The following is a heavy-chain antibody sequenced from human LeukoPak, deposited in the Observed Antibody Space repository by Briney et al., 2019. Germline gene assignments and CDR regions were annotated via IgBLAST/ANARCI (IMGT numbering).Heavy chain of an antibody. CDR3: ARGVARDPSSSWSHLFDY. Sequence: QPGGSLRLSCAASGFTFSRSAMHWVRQAPGKGLEYVSAISSNGGTTYYANSVKGRFTISRDNSENMLYLQMGSLRAEDMAVYYCARGVARDPSSSWSHLFDYWGQGTLVTVSS. CDR1: GFTFSRSA. J-gene: IGHJ4*02. CDR2: ISSNGGTT. V-gene: IGHV3-64*01. D-gene: IGHD6-13*01.